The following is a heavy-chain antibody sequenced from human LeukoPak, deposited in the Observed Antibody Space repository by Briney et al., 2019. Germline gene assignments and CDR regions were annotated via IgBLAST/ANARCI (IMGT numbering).Heavy chain of an antibody. CDR2: IQTSGST. CDR1: GGSISSYY. V-gene: IGHV4-4*07. Sequence: PSETLSLTCTVSGGSISSYYWSWIRQPAGRGLEWIGRIQTSGSTNYNPSLKSRVTMSVDTSKNKFSLKVNSVTAADTAVYYCARVGSGWSFDYWGQGTLVAVSS. D-gene: IGHD6-19*01. CDR3: ARVGSGWSFDY. J-gene: IGHJ4*02.